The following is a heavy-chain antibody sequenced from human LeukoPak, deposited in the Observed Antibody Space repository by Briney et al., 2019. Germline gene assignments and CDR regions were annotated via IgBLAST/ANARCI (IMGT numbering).Heavy chain of an antibody. J-gene: IGHJ3*02. CDR3: ARAYRASGSYSNRPSRDAFDI. CDR1: GFTFDDYA. D-gene: IGHD1-26*01. CDR2: ISWNSGSI. V-gene: IGHV3-9*01. Sequence: GGSLRLSCAASGFTFDDYAMHWVRHAPGKGLEWVSGISWNSGSIGYADSVKGRFTISRDNAENSLYLQMNSLRAEDTALYYCARAYRASGSYSNRPSRDAFDIWGQGTMVTVSS.